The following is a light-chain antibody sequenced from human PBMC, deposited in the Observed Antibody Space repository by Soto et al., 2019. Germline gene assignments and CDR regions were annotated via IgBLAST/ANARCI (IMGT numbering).Light chain of an antibody. V-gene: IGKV3-20*01. J-gene: IGKJ1*01. Sequence: EIVLTQSPGTLSLSPGERATLSCRASQSVSSSYLAWYQQKPGQAPRLLIYGASSRATGIPDRFSGSGSGTDFTLTISRLEPEDLAVYYCQQYGTSPSWTFGQGTKVDIK. CDR3: QQYGTSPSWT. CDR1: QSVSSSY. CDR2: GAS.